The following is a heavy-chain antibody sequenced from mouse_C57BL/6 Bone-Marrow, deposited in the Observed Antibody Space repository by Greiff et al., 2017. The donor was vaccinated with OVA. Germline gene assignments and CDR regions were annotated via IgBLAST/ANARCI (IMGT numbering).Heavy chain of an antibody. Sequence: VQLQESGAELVRPGASVTLSCKASGYTFTDYEMHWVKQTPVHGLEWIGAIDPETGGTAYNQKFKGKAILTADKSSSTAYMELRSLTSEDSAVYYCTTGYGSSYEGFAYWGQGTLVTVSA. J-gene: IGHJ3*01. CDR2: IDPETGGT. V-gene: IGHV1-15*01. D-gene: IGHD1-1*01. CDR3: TTGYGSSYEGFAY. CDR1: GYTFTDYE.